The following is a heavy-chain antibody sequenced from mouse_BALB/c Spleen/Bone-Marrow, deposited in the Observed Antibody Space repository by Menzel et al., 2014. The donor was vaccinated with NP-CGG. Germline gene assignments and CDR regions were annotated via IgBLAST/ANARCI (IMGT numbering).Heavy chain of an antibody. CDR2: ISSGSSTI. V-gene: IGHV5-17*02. Sequence: EVKLEESGGDLVQPGGSRKLSCAGSGFTFSSFGMHWVRQAPEKRLEWVAYISSGSSTIYYADTVKGRFTISRDNSSNTLFLQMASLTSEYAAIYYCARYNTCNAMDYWGQGTSVTVSS. CDR3: ARYNTCNAMDY. J-gene: IGHJ4*01. CDR1: GFTFSSFG. D-gene: IGHD1-3*01.